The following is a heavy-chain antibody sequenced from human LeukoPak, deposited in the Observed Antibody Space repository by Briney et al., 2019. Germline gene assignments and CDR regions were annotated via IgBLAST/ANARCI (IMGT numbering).Heavy chain of an antibody. V-gene: IGHV3-74*01. J-gene: IGHJ1*01. CDR2: IKSDGGT. Sequence: GGSLRLSCAASGFTFSTYWMRWVRQAPGKGLVWVSRIKSDGGTNYADSVKGRLTISRDKARKSVALQKNSLRPEDTGVYYCARAPSEIGGYYPEYFRHWGQGTLVTVSS. CDR3: ARAPSEIGGYYPEYFRH. CDR1: GFTFSTYW. D-gene: IGHD3-22*01.